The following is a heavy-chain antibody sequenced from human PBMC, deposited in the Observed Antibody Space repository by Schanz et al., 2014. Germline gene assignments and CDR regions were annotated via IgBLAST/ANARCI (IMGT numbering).Heavy chain of an antibody. V-gene: IGHV4-31*03. D-gene: IGHD4-17*01. Sequence: QVQLQESGPGLVKPSQTLSLTCTVSGGSVSSGGDYWSWIRQHPGKGLEWIGFISYSGSTYYNPSLKSRVTISVDTSKNQFSLNLSSATAADTAVYYCARDRGHGDLPGDSRGQGTMVTVSS. J-gene: IGHJ3*02. CDR3: ARDRGHGDLPGDS. CDR2: ISYSGST. CDR1: GGSVSSGGDY.